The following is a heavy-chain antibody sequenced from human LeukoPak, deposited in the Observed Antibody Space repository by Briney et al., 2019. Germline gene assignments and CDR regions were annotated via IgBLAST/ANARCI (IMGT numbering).Heavy chain of an antibody. Sequence: SDTLSLTCTVSGASIGSFYWSWIRQPPGKGLEWIGYIYNSGSTRYSPSLKSRVTISADTSKNQFSLRLSSVTAADTAVYYCTRGEGWLPDYWGQGTLVTVSS. CDR1: GASIGSFY. J-gene: IGHJ4*02. CDR2: IYNSGST. D-gene: IGHD5-24*01. CDR3: TRGEGWLPDY. V-gene: IGHV4-59*07.